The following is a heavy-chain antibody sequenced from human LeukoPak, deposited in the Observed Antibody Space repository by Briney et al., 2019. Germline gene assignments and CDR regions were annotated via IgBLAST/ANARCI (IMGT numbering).Heavy chain of an antibody. Sequence: GGSLRLSCAASGFALSSHWMTWVRQVPGRGPEWLANVNRDGSETYYLDSVKGRFTISKDNAKNSLYLQMNSLRAEDTALYHCARNNGMDVWGQGTTVIVSS. CDR3: ARNNGMDV. CDR1: GFALSSHW. V-gene: IGHV3-7*03. J-gene: IGHJ6*02. CDR2: VNRDGSET.